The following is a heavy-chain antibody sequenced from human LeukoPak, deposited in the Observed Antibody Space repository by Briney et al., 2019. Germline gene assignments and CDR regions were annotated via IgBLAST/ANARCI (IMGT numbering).Heavy chain of an antibody. CDR1: GGSISSSH. CDR3: ACDLTTPPYNWFDP. D-gene: IGHD4/OR15-4a*01. CDR2: IYNSGGT. V-gene: IGHV4-4*07. J-gene: IGHJ5*02. Sequence: SETLSLTCTVSGGSISSSHWSWIRQPAGKGLEWIGIIYNSGGTNYNPSLKSRVTISRDTSKNQFSLKLSSVTAADTAVYYCACDLTTPPYNWFDPWGQGTLVTVSS.